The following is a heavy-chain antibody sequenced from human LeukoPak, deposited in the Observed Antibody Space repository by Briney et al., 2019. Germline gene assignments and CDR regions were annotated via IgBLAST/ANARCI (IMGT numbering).Heavy chain of an antibody. CDR1: GGSISSGGYY. J-gene: IGHJ4*02. D-gene: IGHD1-14*01. V-gene: IGHV4-31*03. CDR3: ASQTGRDGTPSY. Sequence: SETLSLTCTVSGGSISSGGYYWSWIRQHPGKGLEWIGYIYYSGSTYYNPSLKSRVTISVDTSKNQFSLKLSSVAAADTAVYYCASQTGRDGTPSYWGQGTLVTVSS. CDR2: IYYSGST.